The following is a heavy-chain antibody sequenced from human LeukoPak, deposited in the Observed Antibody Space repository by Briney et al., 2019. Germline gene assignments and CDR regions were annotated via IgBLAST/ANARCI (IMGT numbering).Heavy chain of an antibody. V-gene: IGHV4-30-4*01. D-gene: IGHD6-19*01. CDR2: IYYSGST. Sequence: SQTLSLTCTVSGGSISSGDYYWSWIRQPPGKGLEWIGYIYYSGSTYYNPSLKSRVTISVDTPKNQFSLKLSSVTAADTAVYYCARDNGSGWFKTFDYWGQGTLVTVSS. CDR3: ARDNGSGWFKTFDY. J-gene: IGHJ4*02. CDR1: GGSISSGDYY.